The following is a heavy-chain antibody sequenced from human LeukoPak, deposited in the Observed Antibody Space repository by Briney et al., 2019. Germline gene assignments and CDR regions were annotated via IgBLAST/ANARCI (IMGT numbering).Heavy chain of an antibody. V-gene: IGHV3-48*03. CDR2: ISSSGSTI. CDR1: GFTFSSYE. CDR3: ARNNPDYGELAGFDY. D-gene: IGHD4-17*01. Sequence: GGSLRLSCAASGFTFSSYEMNWVRQAPGKGLEWVSYISSSGSTIYYADSVKGRFTISRDNAKNSLYLQMNSLRAEDTAVYYCARNNPDYGELAGFDYWAQGTLVTVSS. J-gene: IGHJ4*02.